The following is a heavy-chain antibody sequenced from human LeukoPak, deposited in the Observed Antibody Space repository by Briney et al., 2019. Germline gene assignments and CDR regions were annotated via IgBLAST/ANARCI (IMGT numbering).Heavy chain of an antibody. CDR1: GGSITNDNW. CDR3: ASDWGFLHPVLTTAPPGQT. J-gene: IGHJ5*02. V-gene: IGHV4-4*02. D-gene: IGHD1-14*01. Sequence: SGTLSLTCAVSGGSITNDNWWGWVRQPPGKGLEWIGEINHSGSTNYNPSLKSRVTISVGTSKNQFSLKLSSVTAADTAVYYCASDWGFLHPVLTTAPPGQTWGQGTLVTVSS. CDR2: INHSGST.